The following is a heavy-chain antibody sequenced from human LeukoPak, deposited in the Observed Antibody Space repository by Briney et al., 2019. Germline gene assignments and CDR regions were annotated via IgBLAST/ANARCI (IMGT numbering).Heavy chain of an antibody. Sequence: PSETLSLTCAVYGGSFSAYYWSWIRQPPGKGLEWIGYIYYSGSTNYNPSLKSRVTISVDTSKNQFSLKLSSVTAADTAVYYCAREEGSGGWYNWFDPWGQGTLVTVSS. CDR3: AREEGSGGWYNWFDP. J-gene: IGHJ5*02. CDR2: IYYSGST. V-gene: IGHV4-59*01. CDR1: GGSFSAYY. D-gene: IGHD6-19*01.